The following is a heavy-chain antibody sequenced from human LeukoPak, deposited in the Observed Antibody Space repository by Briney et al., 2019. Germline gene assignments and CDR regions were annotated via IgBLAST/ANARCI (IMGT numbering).Heavy chain of an antibody. D-gene: IGHD4-17*01. CDR1: GFTFSSYW. CDR3: ARARGLGYGDDVRWFDP. CDR2: INSDGSRT. V-gene: IGHV3-74*01. Sequence: SGGSLRLSCAASGFTFSSYWMHWVRQGPGKGLVWVSRINSDGSRTSYADFVKGRFTISRDNAKNTLYLQMNSLRAEDTAVYYCARARGLGYGDDVRWFDPWGQGTLVTVSS. J-gene: IGHJ5*02.